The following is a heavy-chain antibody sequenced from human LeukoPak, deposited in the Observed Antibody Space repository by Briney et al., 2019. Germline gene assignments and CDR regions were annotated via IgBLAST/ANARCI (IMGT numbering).Heavy chain of an antibody. CDR2: IYPRDGST. CDR1: GYTFINYD. CDR3: ARDQEGFDY. J-gene: IGHJ4*02. Sequence: ASVKVSCKASGYTFINYDISWVRQAPGQGLEWMGMIYPRDGSTSYAQNFQGRVTVTRDTSTTTVHMELRGLRSEGTAVYYCARDQEGFDYWGQGTVVTVSS. V-gene: IGHV1-46*01.